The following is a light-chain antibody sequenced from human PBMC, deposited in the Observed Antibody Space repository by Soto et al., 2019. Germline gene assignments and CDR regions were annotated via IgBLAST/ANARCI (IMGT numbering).Light chain of an antibody. J-gene: IGKJ4*01. V-gene: IGKV3-20*01. Sequence: EIVLTQSPGTLSLSPGERATLSCRASQSVRSSYLAWYQQKPGQAPRLLIYGASSRATGIPARVSGGGSGTDFTLTISRLEPEDLAVYYCQQYGNTPTFGGGTKVEIK. CDR1: QSVRSSY. CDR2: GAS. CDR3: QQYGNTPT.